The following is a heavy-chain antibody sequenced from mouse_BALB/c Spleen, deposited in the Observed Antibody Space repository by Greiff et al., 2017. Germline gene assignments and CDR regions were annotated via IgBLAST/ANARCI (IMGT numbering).Heavy chain of an antibody. CDR2: IDPANGNT. J-gene: IGHJ2*01. CDR3: ALTGTDY. Sequence: VKLMESGAELVKPGASVKLSCTASGFNIKDTYMHWVKQRPEQGLEWIGRIDPANGNTKYDPKFQGKATITADTSSNTAYLQLSSLTSEDTAVYYCALTGTDYWGQGTTLTVSS. D-gene: IGHD4-1*01. V-gene: IGHV14-3*02. CDR1: GFNIKDTY.